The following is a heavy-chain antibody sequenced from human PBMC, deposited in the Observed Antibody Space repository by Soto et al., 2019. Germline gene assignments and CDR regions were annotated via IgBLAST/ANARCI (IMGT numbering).Heavy chain of an antibody. D-gene: IGHD3-3*01. CDR1: GFSFSNYG. J-gene: IGHJ3*02. CDR2: ITKTGRST. V-gene: IGHV3-23*01. CDR3: TKDAEAYDFAFDK. Sequence: EVQLLESGGGLVQPGGSLRLSCATSGFSFSNYGMNWVRQAPGKGLEWVSGITKTGRSTFIADSVRGRFTISRDNLKNIMYLQMNSLRVDDTALCYCTKDAEAYDFAFDKWGQGTMVTVTS.